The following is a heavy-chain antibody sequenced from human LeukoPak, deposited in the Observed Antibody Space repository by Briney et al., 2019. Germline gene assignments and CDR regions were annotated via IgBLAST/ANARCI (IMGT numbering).Heavy chain of an antibody. CDR2: INHSGST. V-gene: IGHV4-34*01. D-gene: IGHD5-18*01. J-gene: IGHJ4*02. CDR3: ATGRGYSYGFIDY. CDR1: GGSFSGYY. Sequence: SETLSLTCAVYGGSFSGYYWSWIRQPPGKGLEWIGEINHSGSTNYNPSLKSRVTISVDTSKNQFSLKLSSVTAADTAVYYCATGRGYSYGFIDYWGQGTLVTVSS.